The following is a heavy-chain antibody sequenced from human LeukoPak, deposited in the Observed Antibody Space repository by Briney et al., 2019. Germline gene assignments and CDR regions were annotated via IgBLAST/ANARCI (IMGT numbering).Heavy chain of an antibody. D-gene: IGHD6-19*01. J-gene: IGHJ4*02. CDR3: ARAAYSSGWSYYFDY. Sequence: PGGSLRLSCAASGFTFSSYSMNWVRQAPGKGLEWVSYIRSSSSTIYYADSVKGRFTISRDNAKNSMYLQMNSLRDEDTAVYYCARAAYSSGWSYYFDYWGQGTLVTVSS. V-gene: IGHV3-48*02. CDR1: GFTFSSYS. CDR2: IRSSSSTI.